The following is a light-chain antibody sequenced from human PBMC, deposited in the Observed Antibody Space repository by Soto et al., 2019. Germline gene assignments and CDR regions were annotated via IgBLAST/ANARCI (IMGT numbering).Light chain of an antibody. CDR2: EVS. CDR1: SSDVGGYNY. V-gene: IGLV2-14*01. CDR3: SSYTRSATWV. J-gene: IGLJ3*02. Sequence: QSALTQPASVSGSPGQSITISCTGTSSDVGGYNYVSWYQQHPGKAPKLMVYEVSNRPSGVSNRFSGFKSGNTASLTISGLQTEDEADYYCSSYTRSATWVFGGGTKVTV.